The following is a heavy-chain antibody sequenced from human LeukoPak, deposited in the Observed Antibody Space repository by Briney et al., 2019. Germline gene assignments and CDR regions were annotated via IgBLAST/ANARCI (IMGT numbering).Heavy chain of an antibody. Sequence: SETLSLTCAVYGGSFSGYYWNWIRQPPGKGLEWIGEINHSGSTNYNPSLKSRVTISVDTSKNQFSLKLSSVTAADTAVYYCARSVVVVPAARRYYYYGMDVWGQGTTVTVSS. CDR2: INHSGST. V-gene: IGHV4-34*01. CDR1: GGSFSGYY. CDR3: ARSVVVVPAARRYYYYGMDV. J-gene: IGHJ6*02. D-gene: IGHD2-2*01.